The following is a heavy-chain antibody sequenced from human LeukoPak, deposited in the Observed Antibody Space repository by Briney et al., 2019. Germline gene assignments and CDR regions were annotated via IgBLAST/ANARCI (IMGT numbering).Heavy chain of an antibody. CDR3: ARLKGGLVKLRECYFDY. Sequence: GESLKISCKASGYSFSTYWIAWVRQMPGKGLELMGIMYPDDSDTRYSPSFQGQVTISADKSINTAYLQWNSLKASDTAMYHCARLKGGLVKLRECYFDYWGQGTLVTV. CDR1: GYSFSTYW. D-gene: IGHD4-17*01. J-gene: IGHJ4*02. CDR2: MYPDDSDT. V-gene: IGHV5-51*01.